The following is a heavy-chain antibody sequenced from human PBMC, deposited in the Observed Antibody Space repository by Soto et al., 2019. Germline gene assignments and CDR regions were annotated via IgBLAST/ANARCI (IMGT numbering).Heavy chain of an antibody. Sequence: QVTLKESGPVLVKPTETLTLTCTVSGFSLRNARMGVSWIRQPPGKALEWLAHIFSNDEKSYSTSLKSRLTXSXXTSKSQVVLTMTNMDPVDTATYYCARTDDWRDFFDWGQGTLVTVSS. J-gene: IGHJ4*02. V-gene: IGHV2-26*01. CDR1: GFSLRNARMG. CDR2: IFSNDEK. CDR3: ARTDDWRDFFD. D-gene: IGHD3-3*01.